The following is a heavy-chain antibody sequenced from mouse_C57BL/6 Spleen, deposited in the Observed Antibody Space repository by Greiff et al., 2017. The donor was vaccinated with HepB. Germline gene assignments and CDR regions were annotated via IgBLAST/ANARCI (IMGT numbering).Heavy chain of an antibody. CDR1: GYTFTSYW. V-gene: IGHV1-64*01. D-gene: IGHD2-5*01. J-gene: IGHJ4*01. Sequence: VQLKQPGAELVKPGASVKLSCKASGYTFTSYWMHWVKQRPGQGLEWIGMIHPNSGSTNYNEKFKSKATLTVDKSSSTAYMQLSSLTSEDSAVYYCARRGYSNHYAMDYWGQGTSVTVSS. CDR3: ARRGYSNHYAMDY. CDR2: IHPNSGST.